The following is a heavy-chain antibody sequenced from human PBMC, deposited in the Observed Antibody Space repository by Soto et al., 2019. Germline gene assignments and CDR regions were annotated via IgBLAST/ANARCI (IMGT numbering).Heavy chain of an antibody. CDR3: IQSRCGGDCLQSYASHYYYGMDV. J-gene: IGHJ6*02. CDR1: GFSLSTSGVG. D-gene: IGHD2-21*02. CDR2: IYWDDDK. V-gene: IGHV2-5*02. Sequence: SGPTLVNTPQTLTMTCTFSGFSLSTSGVGVGWIRQPPGKALEWLALIYWDDDKRYSPSLRSRLTISKDTSKNQVVLTMTNMDPVDTATYYCIQSRCGGDCLQSYASHYYYGMDVWGQGTTVTVSS.